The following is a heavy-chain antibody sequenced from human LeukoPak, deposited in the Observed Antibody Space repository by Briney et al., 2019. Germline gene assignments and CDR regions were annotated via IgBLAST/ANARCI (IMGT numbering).Heavy chain of an antibody. Sequence: ASVKVSCKASGGTFSRYAISWVRQAPGQGREWMGWISAYNDNTNYAQKLQGRVTMTTDTSTSTAYMELRSLRPDDTAVYYCARLALPGYYYYYMDVWGKGTTVTVSS. CDR3: ARLALPGYYYYYMDV. J-gene: IGHJ6*03. CDR1: GGTFSRYA. V-gene: IGHV1-18*01. CDR2: ISAYNDNT.